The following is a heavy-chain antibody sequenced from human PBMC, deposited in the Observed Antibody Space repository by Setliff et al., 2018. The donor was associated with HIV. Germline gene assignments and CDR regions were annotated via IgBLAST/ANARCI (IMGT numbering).Heavy chain of an antibody. CDR3: ARDHRLPGVQPPYWYFDL. CDR2: INHSGNT. Sequence: SETLSLTCAVFGESFSNYHWNWFRQPPGGGLEWIGEINHSGNTDYNSSLKSRVTISVDTSKKQFSLEIRSLTAADTAVYYCARDHRLPGVQPPYWYFDLWGRGTLVTVSS. CDR1: GESFSNYH. J-gene: IGHJ2*01. D-gene: IGHD3-10*01. V-gene: IGHV4-34*01.